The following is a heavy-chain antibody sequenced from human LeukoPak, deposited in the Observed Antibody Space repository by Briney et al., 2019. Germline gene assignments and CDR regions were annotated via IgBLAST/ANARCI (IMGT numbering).Heavy chain of an antibody. Sequence: GGSLRLSCAASGFSFSGYWMSWVRQAPGKGLEWVANIKQDGSEKYYVDSVKGRFTISRDNAKNSLYLQVNCLRAEDTAVYYCARARQLGTYYFDYWGQGTLVTVSS. CDR1: GFSFSGYW. CDR2: IKQDGSEK. V-gene: IGHV3-7*03. CDR3: ARARQLGTYYFDY. J-gene: IGHJ4*02. D-gene: IGHD7-27*01.